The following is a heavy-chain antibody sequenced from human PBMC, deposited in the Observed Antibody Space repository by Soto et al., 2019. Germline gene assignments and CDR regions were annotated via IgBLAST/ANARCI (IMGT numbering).Heavy chain of an antibody. D-gene: IGHD4-17*01. J-gene: IGHJ6*02. CDR1: GGSISSGGYY. V-gene: IGHV4-31*03. CDR2: IYYSGST. CDR3: ATSVTNTGFDTMDV. Sequence: QVQLQESGPGLVQPSQTLSLTCTVSGGSISSGGYYWSWIRQHTGKGLEWIGYIYYSGSTYYNPSLKSRVTISVDTSKNQFSLKLSSVTAADTAVYYCATSVTNTGFDTMDVWGQGTTVTVSS.